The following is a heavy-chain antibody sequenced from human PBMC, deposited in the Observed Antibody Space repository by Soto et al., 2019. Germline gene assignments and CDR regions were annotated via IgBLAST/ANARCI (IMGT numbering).Heavy chain of an antibody. J-gene: IGHJ1*01. D-gene: IGHD3-22*01. CDR2: VSLDGTNK. CDR1: GFTFSSHG. Sequence: PGGSLRLSCTASGFTFSSHGMHWVRQAPGEGLEWVAVVSLDGTNKNYADSVRGRFTISRDNSKNTLYLQMSSLRAEDTAVYYCANGDSSGFEYFQSWGQGTLVTVSS. V-gene: IGHV3-30*18. CDR3: ANGDSSGFEYFQS.